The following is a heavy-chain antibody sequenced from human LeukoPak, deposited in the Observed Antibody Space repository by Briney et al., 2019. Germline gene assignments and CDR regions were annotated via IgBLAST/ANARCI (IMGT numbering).Heavy chain of an antibody. D-gene: IGHD3-22*01. J-gene: IGHJ4*02. CDR2: IYYSGST. V-gene: IGHV4-31*03. Sequence: SETLSLTCTVSGGSISSGGYYWSWIRQHPGKGLEWIGYIYYSGSTYYNPSLKSRVTISVDTSKNQFSLKLSSVTAADTAVYYCASTPNYYDSSQGGYWGQGTLVTVSS. CDR3: ASTPNYYDSSQGGY. CDR1: GGSISSGGYY.